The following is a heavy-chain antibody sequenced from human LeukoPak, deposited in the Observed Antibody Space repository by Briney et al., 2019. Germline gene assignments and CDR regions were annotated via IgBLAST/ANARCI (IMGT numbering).Heavy chain of an antibody. Sequence: PSQTLSLTCTVSGGSISSAGYYWGWIRQHPGKGLEWIGHMYHSGTTYYNPSLKSRVTISVDTSKNQFSLKVNSVTAADTAVYYCARVRDRSGYFYLFDYWGQGTLVTVSS. CDR1: GGSISSAGYY. CDR2: MYHSGTT. CDR3: ARVRDRSGYFYLFDY. V-gene: IGHV4-31*03. D-gene: IGHD3-22*01. J-gene: IGHJ4*02.